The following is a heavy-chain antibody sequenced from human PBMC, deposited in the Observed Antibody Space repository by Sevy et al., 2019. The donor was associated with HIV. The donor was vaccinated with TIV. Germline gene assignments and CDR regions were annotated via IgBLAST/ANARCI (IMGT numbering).Heavy chain of an antibody. V-gene: IGHV4-4*02. J-gene: IGHJ4*02. CDR3: ARAGGYYDFWSGYMDSFDY. Sequence: SETLSLTCAVSGGSISSSNWWSWVRQPPGKGLEWIGEIYHSGSTNYNPSLKSRVTISVDKSKNQFSLKLSSVTAADTAVYYCARAGGYYDFWSGYMDSFDYWGQGTLVTVSS. D-gene: IGHD3-3*01. CDR1: GGSISSSNW. CDR2: IYHSGST.